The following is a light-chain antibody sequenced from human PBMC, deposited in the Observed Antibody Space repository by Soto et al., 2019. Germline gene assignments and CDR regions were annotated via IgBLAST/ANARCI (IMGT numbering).Light chain of an antibody. J-gene: IGKJ3*01. CDR3: QQSYSTLFS. CDR1: QTIIKY. V-gene: IGKV1-39*01. Sequence: DIQMTQSPSSLSASVGDRVTITCRASQTIIKYLNWYQQKPGRAPNLLIYAASSLQRVVPSRFSGSVSGTEFTLTISSLQPEDFATYYCQQSYSTLFSFGPGTKVEIK. CDR2: AAS.